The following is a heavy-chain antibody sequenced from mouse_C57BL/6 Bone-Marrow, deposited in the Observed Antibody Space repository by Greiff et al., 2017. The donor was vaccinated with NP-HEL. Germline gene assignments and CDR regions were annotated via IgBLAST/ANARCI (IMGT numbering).Heavy chain of an antibody. CDR1: GFTFSDYY. J-gene: IGHJ4*01. D-gene: IGHD1-1*01. CDR2: ISNGGGST. Sequence: EVMLVESGGGLVQPGGSLKLSCAASGFTFSDYYMYWVRQTPEKRLEWVAYISNGGGSTYYPQTFKGRFTISRDNATNTLYLQLSSLKSEDTAMYYCARHRDYGSSYDYYAMEYWGQGTSVTVSS. V-gene: IGHV5-12*01. CDR3: ARHRDYGSSYDYYAMEY.